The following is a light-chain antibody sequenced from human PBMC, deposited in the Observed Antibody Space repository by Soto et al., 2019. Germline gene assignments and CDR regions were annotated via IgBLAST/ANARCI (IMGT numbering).Light chain of an antibody. CDR1: QSVGSN. CDR3: QQYTDWPWGT. Sequence: EIVMTQSPATLSVSPGEGATLSCRASQSVGSNLAWYQQKPGQAPRLLIHRASTRATGVPARFSGSGSGTQFTLTISSLQSEDFAVYYCQQYTDWPWGTFGGGTKVDIK. V-gene: IGKV3-15*01. CDR2: RAS. J-gene: IGKJ4*01.